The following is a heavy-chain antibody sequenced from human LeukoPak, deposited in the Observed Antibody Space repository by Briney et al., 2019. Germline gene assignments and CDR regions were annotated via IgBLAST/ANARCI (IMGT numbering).Heavy chain of an antibody. CDR2: IIPIFGTA. D-gene: IGHD2-2*01. Sequence: VASVKVSCKASEGTFSSYAISWLRKALGQGLEWMGGIIPIFGTANYAQKFQGRVTITADESTSTAYMELSSLRSEDTAVYYCARDTGDIVVVPAAYWGQGTLVTVSS. CDR3: ARDTGDIVVVPAAY. V-gene: IGHV1-69*01. J-gene: IGHJ4*02. CDR1: EGTFSSYA.